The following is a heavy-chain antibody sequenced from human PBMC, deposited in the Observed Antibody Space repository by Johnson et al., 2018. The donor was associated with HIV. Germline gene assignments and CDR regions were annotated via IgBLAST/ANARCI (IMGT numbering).Heavy chain of an antibody. CDR1: GFTFDDYG. CDR2: SKLSIGMI. J-gene: IGHJ3*01. D-gene: IGHD2-8*01. CDR3: AKESYCTNGVWCPFDV. Sequence: VQLVESGGGVVRPGGSLRLSCAASGFTFDDYGMSRVRQAPGKGLEWVSGSKLSIGMIGYADSVKGRVNISRYNAKNYLYLQMHSLRAEDTAWYFCAKESYCTNGVWCPFDVWGQGTTVTVSS. V-gene: IGHV3-20*04.